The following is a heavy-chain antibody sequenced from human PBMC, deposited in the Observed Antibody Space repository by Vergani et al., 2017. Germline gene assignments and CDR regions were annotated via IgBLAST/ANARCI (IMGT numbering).Heavy chain of an antibody. CDR3: ARSDSSRYYYYMDV. CDR2: ISYDGSNK. J-gene: IGHJ6*03. D-gene: IGHD4-11*01. V-gene: IGHV3-30-3*01. CDR1: RFTFSSYA. Sequence: QVQLVESGGGVVQPGRSLRLSCAASRFTFSSYAMHWVRQAPGKGLEWVAVISYDGSNKYYAHSVKGRFTISRDNSKTTLYLQMNSLRAEDTAVYYCARSDSSRYYYYMDVWGKGTTVTVSS.